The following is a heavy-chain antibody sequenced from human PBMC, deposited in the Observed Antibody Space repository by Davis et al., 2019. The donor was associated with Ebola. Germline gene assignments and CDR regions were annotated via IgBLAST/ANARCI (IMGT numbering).Heavy chain of an antibody. Sequence: GESLKISCAASGFTFSSYNMNWVRQAPGKGLEWVSYISSSGSTIYYADSVKGRFTISRDNAKNSLYLQMNSLRAEDTAVYYCARDCTNGVCYRRYYYYYYGMDVWGQGTTVTVSS. D-gene: IGHD2-8*01. CDR2: ISSSGSTI. V-gene: IGHV3-48*03. J-gene: IGHJ6*02. CDR1: GFTFSSYN. CDR3: ARDCTNGVCYRRYYYYYYGMDV.